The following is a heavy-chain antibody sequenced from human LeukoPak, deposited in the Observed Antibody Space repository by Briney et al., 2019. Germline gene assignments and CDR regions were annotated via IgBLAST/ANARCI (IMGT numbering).Heavy chain of an antibody. CDR2: ISYDGSNK. CDR1: GFTFSSYA. D-gene: IGHD1-1*01. J-gene: IGHJ3*02. Sequence: GGSLRLSCAASGFTFSSYAMHWVRQAPGKGLEWVAVISYDGSNKDYADSVKGRFTISRDNSKNMLYLQLNSLRAEDTAVYYCARDPGETGIDIWGQGTMVTVSS. V-gene: IGHV3-30*14. CDR3: ARDPGETGIDI.